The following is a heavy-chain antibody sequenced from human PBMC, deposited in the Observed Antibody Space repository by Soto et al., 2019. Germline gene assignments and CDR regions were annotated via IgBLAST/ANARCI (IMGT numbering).Heavy chain of an antibody. D-gene: IGHD3-10*01. CDR3: ARQRGVNYYYYGMDV. CDR2: IYYSGST. J-gene: IGHJ6*02. Sequence: QLQLQESGPGLVKPSETLSLTCTVSGGSISSSSYYWGWIRQPPGKGLEWIGSIYYSGSTYYNPSLSSRVTIPVDTSKNQFSLKLSSVTAADTAVYYCARQRGVNYYYYGMDVWGQGTTVTVSS. CDR1: GGSISSSSYY. V-gene: IGHV4-39*01.